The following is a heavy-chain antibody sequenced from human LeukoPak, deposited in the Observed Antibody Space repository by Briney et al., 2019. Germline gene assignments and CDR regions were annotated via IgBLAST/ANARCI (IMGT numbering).Heavy chain of an antibody. Sequence: AASVKVSCKTSGYTFRNYGITWVRQAPGQGLEWMGWINNGNTHYAQKFQGRVTMTTDTSTSTAYMHLGSLRSDDTAVYFCARNTIQQWPYYYYYMDVWGEGTTVTVSS. D-gene: IGHD5-18*01. J-gene: IGHJ6*03. CDR1: GYTFRNYG. CDR3: ARNTIQQWPYYYYYMDV. V-gene: IGHV1-18*01. CDR2: INNGNT.